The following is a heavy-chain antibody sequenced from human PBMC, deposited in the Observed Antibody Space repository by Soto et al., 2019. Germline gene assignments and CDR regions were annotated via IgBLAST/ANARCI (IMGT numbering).Heavy chain of an antibody. J-gene: IGHJ6*02. Sequence: GESLKISCKGSGYSFTSYWIGWVRQMPGKGLEWMGIIYPGDSDTRYSPSFQGQVTISADKSISTAYLQWSSLKASDTAMYYCARQAPYYLGSGKGDYYGMDVWGQGTTVTVSS. D-gene: IGHD3-10*01. CDR2: IYPGDSDT. CDR3: ARQAPYYLGSGKGDYYGMDV. V-gene: IGHV5-51*01. CDR1: GYSFTSYW.